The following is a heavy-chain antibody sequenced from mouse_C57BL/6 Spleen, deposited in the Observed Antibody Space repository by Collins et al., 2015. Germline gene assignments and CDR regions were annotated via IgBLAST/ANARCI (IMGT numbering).Heavy chain of an antibody. Sequence: QIQLVQSGPELKKPGETVKISCKASGYTFTTYRMSWVKQAPGKGLKWMGWINTYSGVPTYADDFKGRFAFSLETSASTACLQINNLKIEDTATYFCARHYGSSYWYFDVWGTGTTVTVSS. J-gene: IGHJ1*03. CDR1: GYTFTTYR. V-gene: IGHV9-3*01. D-gene: IGHD1-1*01. CDR3: ARHYGSSYWYFDV. CDR2: INTYSGVP.